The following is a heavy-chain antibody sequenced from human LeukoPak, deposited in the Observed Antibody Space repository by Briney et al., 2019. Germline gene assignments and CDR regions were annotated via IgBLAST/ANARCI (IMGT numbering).Heavy chain of an antibody. CDR1: GGSFSGYY. V-gene: IGHV4-34*01. J-gene: IGHJ6*03. D-gene: IGHD6-6*01. CDR2: INHSGST. CDR3: ARDVYSSSPYYYYYYMDV. Sequence: PSETLSLTCAVYGGSFSGYYWSWIRQPPGKGLEWIGEINHSGSTNYNPPLKSRVTISVDTSKNQFSLKLSSVTAADTAVYYCARDVYSSSPYYYYYYMDVWGKGTTVTVSS.